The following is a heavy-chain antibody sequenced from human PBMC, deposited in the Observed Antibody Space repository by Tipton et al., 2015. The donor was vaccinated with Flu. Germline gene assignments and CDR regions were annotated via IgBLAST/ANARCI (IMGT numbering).Heavy chain of an antibody. CDR3: ARHGYSSSWTPMGYYYGMDV. Sequence: TLSLTCTVSGGSIRSYYWSWIRQPAGKGLEWIGRIYTSGSTKYNPSLKSRVTMSIDTSNNQFSLKLSSVTAADTAVYYCARHGYSSSWTPMGYYYGMDVWGQGTTVTVSS. CDR1: GGSIRSYY. J-gene: IGHJ6*02. V-gene: IGHV4-4*07. D-gene: IGHD6-13*01. CDR2: IYTSGST.